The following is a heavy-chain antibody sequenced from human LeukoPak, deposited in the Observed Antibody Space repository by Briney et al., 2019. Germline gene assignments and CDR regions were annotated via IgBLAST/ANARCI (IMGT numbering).Heavy chain of an antibody. CDR2: INTNTGNP. V-gene: IGHV7-4-1*02. J-gene: IGHJ4*02. CDR1: GGTFSSYA. Sequence: ASVKVSCKASGGTFSSYAISWVRQAPGQGLQWMGWINTNTGNPTYAQGFTGRFVFSLDTSVSTAYLQISSLKAEDTAVYYCASTEYCSSTNCYGAFDYWGQGTLVTVSS. D-gene: IGHD2-2*01. CDR3: ASTEYCSSTNCYGAFDY.